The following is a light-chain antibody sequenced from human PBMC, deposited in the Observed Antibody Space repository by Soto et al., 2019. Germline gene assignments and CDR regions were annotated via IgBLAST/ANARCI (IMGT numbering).Light chain of an antibody. CDR2: GAS. V-gene: IGKV3-15*01. Sequence: EIVMTQSPATLSVSPGERATLSCRASQSVSSNLAWYQHKPGQAPRLLIYGASTRATGIPARFSGSGSGTEFTLTISSRQSEDFAVYYCQQYNNCPPYTFGQGTKLEIK. J-gene: IGKJ2*01. CDR3: QQYNNCPPYT. CDR1: QSVSSN.